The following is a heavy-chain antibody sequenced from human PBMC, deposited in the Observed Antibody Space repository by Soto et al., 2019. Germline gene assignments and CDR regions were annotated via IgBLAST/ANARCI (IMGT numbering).Heavy chain of an antibody. CDR2: VIPLFNTP. Sequence: QVQLVQSGAEVKKPGSSAKVSCKASGGTFNTYAITWVRQAPGQGFEWMGGVIPLFNTPDYAQKFQGRLTITADESTRKANWELTARSPKEPPWNSGQLPASWDPLGTFLGLDAGGKGTTSPSLQ. J-gene: IGHJ6*04. CDR3: QLPASWDPLGTFLGLDA. D-gene: IGHD3-3*01. CDR1: GGTFNTYA. V-gene: IGHV1-69*01.